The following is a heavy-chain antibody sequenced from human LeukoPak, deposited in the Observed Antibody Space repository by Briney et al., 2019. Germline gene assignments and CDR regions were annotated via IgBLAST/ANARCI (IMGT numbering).Heavy chain of an antibody. Sequence: SETLSLTCTVSGGSISSYYWSWIRQPPGKGLEWIGEIDHSGSTNYNPSLKSRVTISVDTSKNQFSLKLSPVTAADTAVYYCARGGTGDRWPLDYWGQGTLVTVSS. D-gene: IGHD7-27*01. CDR3: ARGGTGDRWPLDY. CDR1: GGSISSYY. CDR2: IDHSGST. V-gene: IGHV4-34*01. J-gene: IGHJ4*02.